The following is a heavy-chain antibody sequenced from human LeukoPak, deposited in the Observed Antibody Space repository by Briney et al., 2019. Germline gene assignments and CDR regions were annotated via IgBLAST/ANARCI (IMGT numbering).Heavy chain of an antibody. CDR1: GYTFTGYY. V-gene: IGHV1-18*01. J-gene: IGHJ4*02. CDR2: ISAYNGNT. D-gene: IGHD6-13*01. Sequence: ASVKVSCKASGYTFTGYYMHWVRQAPGQGLEWMGWISAYNGNTNYAQKLQGRVTMTTDTSTSTAYMDLRSLRSDDTAVYYCARGVAAAGKVLDYWGQGTLVTVSS. CDR3: ARGVAAAGKVLDY.